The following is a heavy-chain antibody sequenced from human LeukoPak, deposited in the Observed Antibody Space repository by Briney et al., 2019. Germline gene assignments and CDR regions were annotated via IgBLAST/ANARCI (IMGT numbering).Heavy chain of an antibody. V-gene: IGHV3-7*01. CDR3: TRSGTYVFDC. J-gene: IGHJ4*02. CDR1: GFTFSNYW. D-gene: IGHD1-26*01. Sequence: GGSLRLSCAASGFTFSNYWMSWVRQAPGKGLEWVANIKQDGSDIYYVDSVKGRFTISRDNAKNSLYLQMNSLRAEDTAVYYRTRSGTYVFDCWGQGTLVTVSS. CDR2: IKQDGSDI.